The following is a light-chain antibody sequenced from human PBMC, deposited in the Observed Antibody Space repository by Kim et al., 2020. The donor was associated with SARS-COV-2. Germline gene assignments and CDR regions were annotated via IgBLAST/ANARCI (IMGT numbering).Light chain of an antibody. CDR2: AKN. CDR3: KSRDTSGDRLV. Sequence: SSELTQDPAVSVALGQTVRITCQGDSLRSYYASWYQQKPGQAPALVVYAKNNRPSGTPDRFSGSSSGNTASLTITGAQAEDEADYYCKSRDTSGDRLVFGGGTQLTV. V-gene: IGLV3-19*01. CDR1: SLRSYY. J-gene: IGLJ2*01.